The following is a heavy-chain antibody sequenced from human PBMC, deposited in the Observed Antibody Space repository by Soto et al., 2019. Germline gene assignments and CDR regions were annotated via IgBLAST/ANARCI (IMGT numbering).Heavy chain of an antibody. Sequence: SQTLSLTCAISGDSVSGNSAAWNWIRQSPSRGLEWLGRTYYRSKWYNDYAVSVKSRITVTPDTSKNQFSLHLNSVTPEDTAVYYCAREFPHYESSDSYFDYWGQGALVPVSS. CDR3: AREFPHYESSDSYFDY. D-gene: IGHD3-22*01. CDR2: TYYRSKWYN. CDR1: GDSVSGNSAA. J-gene: IGHJ4*02. V-gene: IGHV6-1*01.